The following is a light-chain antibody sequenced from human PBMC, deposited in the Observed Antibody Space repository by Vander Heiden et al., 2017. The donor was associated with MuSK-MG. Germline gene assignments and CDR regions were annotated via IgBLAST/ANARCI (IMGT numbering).Light chain of an antibody. Sequence: YELTQPPSVSVSPGQTASITCSGDKLGDKYACWYQQKPGQSPVLVIYQDSKRPSGIPERFSGSNSGNTATLTISGTQAMDEADYYCQAWDSSTAVFGGGTKLTVL. CDR2: QDS. J-gene: IGLJ2*01. V-gene: IGLV3-1*01. CDR1: KLGDKY. CDR3: QAWDSSTAV.